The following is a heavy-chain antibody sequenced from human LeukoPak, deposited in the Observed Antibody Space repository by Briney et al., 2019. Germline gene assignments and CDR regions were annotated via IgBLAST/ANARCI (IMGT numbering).Heavy chain of an antibody. D-gene: IGHD1-1*01. J-gene: IGHJ3*02. CDR2: ISYDGSNK. V-gene: IGHV3-30-3*01. CDR3: AREVQLERRTVDAFDI. CDR1: GFTFSSYA. Sequence: QTGGSLRLSCAASGFTFSSYAMHWVRQAPGKGLEWVAVISYDGSNKYYADSVKGRFTISRDNSKNTLYLQMNSLRAEDTAVYYCAREVQLERRTVDAFDIWGQGTMVTVSS.